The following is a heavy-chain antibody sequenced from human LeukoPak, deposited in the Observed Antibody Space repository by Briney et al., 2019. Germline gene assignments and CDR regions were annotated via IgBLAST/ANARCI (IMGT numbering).Heavy chain of an antibody. V-gene: IGHV4-34*01. CDR2: INHSGST. D-gene: IGHD5-24*01. J-gene: IGHJ3*02. CDR3: ASERGAFDI. Sequence: SETLSLTCAVYGGSFSGYYWSWIRQPPGKGLEWIGEINHSGSTNYNPSLKSRVTISVDTSKNQFSLKLNSVTAADTAVYYCASERGAFDIWGQGTLVTVSS. CDR1: GGSFSGYY.